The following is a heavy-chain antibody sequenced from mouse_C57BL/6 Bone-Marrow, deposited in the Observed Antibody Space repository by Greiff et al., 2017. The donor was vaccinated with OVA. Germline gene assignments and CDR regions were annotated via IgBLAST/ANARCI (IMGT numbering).Heavy chain of an antibody. CDR3: ARSAMDY. J-gene: IGHJ4*01. CDR1: GFTFSSYA. CDR2: ISACGSYT. V-gene: IGHV5-4*03. Sequence: EVKLMESGGGLVKPGGSLKLSCAASGFTFSSYAMSWVRQTPEKRLEWVATISACGSYTYYPDNVKGRFTISRDNAKNNLYLQMSHLKSEDTAMYYCARSAMDYWGQGTSVTVSS.